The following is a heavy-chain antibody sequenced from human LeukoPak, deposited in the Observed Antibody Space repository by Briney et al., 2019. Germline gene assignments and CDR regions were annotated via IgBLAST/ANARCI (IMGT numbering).Heavy chain of an antibody. J-gene: IGHJ5*02. CDR3: AKALITMVRGVIITRGNWFDP. CDR2: IYSGGST. Sequence: GGSLRLSCAASGFTVSSNYMSWVRQAPGKGLEWVSVIYSGGSTYYADSVKGRFTISRDNSKNTLYLQMNSLRAEDTAVYYCAKALITMVRGVIITRGNWFDPWGQGTLVTVSS. D-gene: IGHD3-10*01. CDR1: GFTVSSNY. V-gene: IGHV3-53*05.